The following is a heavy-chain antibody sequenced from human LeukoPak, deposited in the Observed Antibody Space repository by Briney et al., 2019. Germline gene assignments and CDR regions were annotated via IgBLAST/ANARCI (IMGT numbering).Heavy chain of an antibody. J-gene: IGHJ4*02. CDR1: GGTFSSYA. D-gene: IGHD4-17*01. Sequence: SVKVSCKASGGTFSSYAISWVRQAPGQGLEWMGGIIPIFGTANYAQKFQGRVTITTDESTSTAYMELSSLRSEDTAVYYCARTLTVTTHGHGGDYWGQGTLVTVSS. CDR3: ARTLTVTTHGHGGDY. V-gene: IGHV1-69*05. CDR2: IIPIFGTA.